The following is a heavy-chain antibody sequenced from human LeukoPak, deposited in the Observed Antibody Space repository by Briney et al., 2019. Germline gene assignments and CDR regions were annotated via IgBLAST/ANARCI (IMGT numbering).Heavy chain of an antibody. J-gene: IGHJ6*03. V-gene: IGHV3-30*02. CDR1: GFTFSSYG. CDR2: IRYDGSNK. Sequence: PGGSLRLSCAASGFTFSSYGMHWVRQAPGKGLEWVAFIRYDGSNKYYADSVKGRFTISRDNSKNTLYLQMNSLRAEDTAVYYCANSITSYYYYYMDVWGKGTTVTVFS. CDR3: ANSITSYYYYYMDV.